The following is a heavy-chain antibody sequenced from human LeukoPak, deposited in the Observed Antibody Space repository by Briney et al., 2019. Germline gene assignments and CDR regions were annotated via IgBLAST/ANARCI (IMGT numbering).Heavy chain of an antibody. Sequence: GGSLRLSCAASGLTFSSYAMTWVRQAPGRGLEWISGVSGSGGRTYYAESVKGRFTISRDDLKNTLYLQMNSLRVEETAVYYCARGSSGSTYYYMDVWEKGTTVTVSS. D-gene: IGHD3-22*01. CDR3: ARGSSGSTYYYMDV. J-gene: IGHJ6*03. CDR1: GLTFSSYA. CDR2: VSGSGGRT. V-gene: IGHV3-23*01.